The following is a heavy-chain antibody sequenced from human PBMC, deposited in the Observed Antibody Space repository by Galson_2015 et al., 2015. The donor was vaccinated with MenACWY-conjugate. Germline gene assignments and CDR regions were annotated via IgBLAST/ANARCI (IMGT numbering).Heavy chain of an antibody. J-gene: IGHJ6*02. CDR1: GYSFTQYW. D-gene: IGHD1-26*01. V-gene: IGHV5-51*01. CDR2: IDPINSNT. Sequence: QSGAEVKKPGESLTLSCKGSGYSFTQYWIAWVRQMPGKGLEWVAVIDPINSNTRYSPSLQGQVTISAGESISTAYPQWSSLKASDTATYYCARHPPGGRGMDVWGRGTTVTVSS. CDR3: ARHPPGGRGMDV.